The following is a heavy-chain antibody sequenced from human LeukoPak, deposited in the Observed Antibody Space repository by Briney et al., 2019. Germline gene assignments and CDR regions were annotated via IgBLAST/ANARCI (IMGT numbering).Heavy chain of an antibody. V-gene: IGHV3-7*04. J-gene: IGHJ3*01. Sequence: GVSLRLSCAASGFTFSTYWMSWVRQPPGKGLEWVANIKQDGSEKYYVDSVKGRFTISRDNTKNSLSLQMNSLRVEDTAVYYCARGGFYTDPDAFDVWGQGTMVTVSS. CDR1: GFTFSTYW. CDR2: IKQDGSEK. CDR3: ARGGFYTDPDAFDV. D-gene: IGHD2/OR15-2a*01.